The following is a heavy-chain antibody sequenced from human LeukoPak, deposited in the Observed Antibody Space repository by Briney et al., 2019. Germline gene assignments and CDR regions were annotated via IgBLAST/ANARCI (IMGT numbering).Heavy chain of an antibody. CDR1: GFTFSSYA. V-gene: IGHV3-23*01. D-gene: IGHD5-18*01. CDR3: ARFPGYSYGLDY. CDR2: ISGSGGST. Sequence: PGGSLRLSCAASGFTFSSYAMSWVRQAPGKGLEWVSAISGSGGSTYYADSVRGRFTISRDNSKNTLYLQMNSLRAEDTAVYYCARFPGYSYGLDYWGQGTLVTVSS. J-gene: IGHJ4*02.